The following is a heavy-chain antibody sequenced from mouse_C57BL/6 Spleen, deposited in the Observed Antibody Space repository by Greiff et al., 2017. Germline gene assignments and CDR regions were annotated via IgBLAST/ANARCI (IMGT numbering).Heavy chain of an antibody. CDR2: IYSGSGNT. Sequence: QVQLQQSGAELVRPGASVKLSCKASGYTFTDYYINWVKQRPGQGLEWIARIYSGSGNTYYNEKFKGKATLTAEKASSTAYMQLSSLTSEDSAVYFCATLYGSSNDYFDYWGQGTTLTVSS. CDR3: ATLYGSSNDYFDY. D-gene: IGHD1-1*01. J-gene: IGHJ2*01. V-gene: IGHV1-76*01. CDR1: GYTFTDYY.